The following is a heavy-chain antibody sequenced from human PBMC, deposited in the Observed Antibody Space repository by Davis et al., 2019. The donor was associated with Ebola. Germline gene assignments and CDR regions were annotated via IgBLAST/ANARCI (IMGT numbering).Heavy chain of an antibody. J-gene: IGHJ4*02. V-gene: IGHV3-30*02. D-gene: IGHD2-21*01. CDR2: IRYDGSTE. CDR1: GFTFSSYS. Sequence: GESLKISCAASGFTFSSYSMNWVRQAPGKGLEWVAFIRYDGSTEYYADSVKGRFTISRDNAKNTLYLQMNSLRAEDTAVYYCARGIGEDWGQGTLVTVSS. CDR3: ARGIGED.